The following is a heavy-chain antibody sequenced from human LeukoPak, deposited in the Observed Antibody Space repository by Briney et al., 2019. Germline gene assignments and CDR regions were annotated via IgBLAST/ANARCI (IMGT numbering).Heavy chain of an antibody. V-gene: IGHV1-2*02. D-gene: IGHD3-22*01. CDR2: INPNSGGT. CDR1: GYTFTGYY. CDR3: ARVGYDSSGYYYQRVVNY. J-gene: IGHJ4*02. Sequence: ASVKVSCKASGYTFTGYYMHWVRQAPGQGLEWMGWINPNSGGTNYAQKFQGRVTMTRDTSISTAYLQWSSLKASDTAMYYCARVGYDSSGYYYQRVVNYWGQGTLVTVSS.